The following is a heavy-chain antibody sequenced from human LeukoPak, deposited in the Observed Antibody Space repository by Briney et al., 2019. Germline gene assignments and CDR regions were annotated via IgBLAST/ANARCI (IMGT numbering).Heavy chain of an antibody. J-gene: IGHJ6*02. CDR3: ARAGQGYCSSTSCYTPYYYGMDV. CDR2: INHSGST. V-gene: IGHV4-34*01. D-gene: IGHD2-2*02. Sequence: PSETLSLTCAVYGGSFSGYYWSWIRQPPGKGLEWIGEINHSGSTNYNPSLKSRVTISVDTSKNQFSLKLSSVTAADTAVYYCARAGQGYCSSTSCYTPYYYGMDVWGQGTTVTVSS. CDR1: GGSFSGYY.